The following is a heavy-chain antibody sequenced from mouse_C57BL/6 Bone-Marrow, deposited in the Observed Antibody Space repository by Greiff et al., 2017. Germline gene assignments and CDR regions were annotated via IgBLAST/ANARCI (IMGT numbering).Heavy chain of an antibody. CDR2: IYPGDGDT. J-gene: IGHJ2*01. CDR3: ARRGVVGYFDY. D-gene: IGHD1-1*01. V-gene: IGHV1-82*01. Sequence: QVQLQQSGPELVKPGASVKISCKASGYAFSSSWMNWVKQRPGKGLEWIGRIYPGDGDTNYNGKFKGKATLTADKSSNTAYMQLSSLTSEDSAVYFCARRGVVGYFDYWGQGTTLTVSA. CDR1: GYAFSSSW.